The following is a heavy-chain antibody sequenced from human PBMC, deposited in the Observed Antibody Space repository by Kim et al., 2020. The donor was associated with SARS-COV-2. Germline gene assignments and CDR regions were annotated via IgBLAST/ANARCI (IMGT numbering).Heavy chain of an antibody. CDR1: GFTFSSYG. Sequence: GGSLRLSCAASGFTFSSYGMHWVRQAPGKGLEWVAVISYDGSNKYYADFVKGRFTISRDNSKNTLYLQMNSLRAEDTAVYYCASLYHIAAAGRTNWFDP. J-gene: IGHJ5*02. CDR3: ASLYHIAAAGRTNWFDP. CDR2: ISYDGSNK. D-gene: IGHD6-13*01. V-gene: IGHV3-33*05.